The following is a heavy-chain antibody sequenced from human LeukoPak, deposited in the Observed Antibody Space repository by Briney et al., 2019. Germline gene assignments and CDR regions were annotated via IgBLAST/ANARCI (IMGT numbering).Heavy chain of an antibody. Sequence: QPGGSLRLSCAASGFTFSSYAMSWVRQAPEKGLEWVSGISGSGGSTYYADSVKGRFTISRDNSKNTLYLQMNSLRAEDTAVFYCATTSAMSCSSSSRYSDYWGQGTLVTVSS. D-gene: IGHD2-2*01. V-gene: IGHV3-23*01. CDR1: GFTFSSYA. CDR3: ATTSAMSCSSSSRYSDY. CDR2: ISGSGGST. J-gene: IGHJ4*02.